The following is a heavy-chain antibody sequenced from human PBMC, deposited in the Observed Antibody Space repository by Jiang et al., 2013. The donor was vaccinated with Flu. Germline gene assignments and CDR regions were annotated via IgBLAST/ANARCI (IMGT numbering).Heavy chain of an antibody. V-gene: IGHV1-69*01. CDR1: GGTFSSYA. CDR2: IIPIFGTA. J-gene: IGHJ5*02. D-gene: IGHD3-22*01. CDR3: AGRPYYYDSSGYYNWFDP. Sequence: SGAEVKKPGSSVKVSCKASGGTFSSYAISWVRQAPGQGLEWMGGIIPIFGTANYAQKFQGRVTITADESTSTAYMELSSLRSEDTAVYYCAGRPYYYDSSGYYNWFDPWAREPWSPSP.